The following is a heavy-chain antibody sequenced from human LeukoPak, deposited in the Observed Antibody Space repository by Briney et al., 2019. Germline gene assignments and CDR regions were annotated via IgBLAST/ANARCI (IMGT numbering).Heavy chain of an antibody. CDR2: ISSSSSYI. J-gene: IGHJ4*02. Sequence: KAGGSLRLSCAASGFTFSSYNISRVRQAPGKGLEWVSSISSSSSYIYYADSVKGRFTISRDNAKNSLYLQMNSLRVEDTAVYYCARDGGYSYGPPDYFDYWGQGTLVTVSS. CDR3: ARDGGYSYGPPDYFDY. D-gene: IGHD5-18*01. CDR1: GFTFSSYN. V-gene: IGHV3-21*01.